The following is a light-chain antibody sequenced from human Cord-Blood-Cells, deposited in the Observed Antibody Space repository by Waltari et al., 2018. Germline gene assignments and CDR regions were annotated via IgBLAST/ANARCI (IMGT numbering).Light chain of an antibody. CDR1: QSVSSN. Sequence: EIVMTPSPATLSVSPGERATLSCRASQSVSSNLAWYQQKPGQAPRLLLYGASTRATGIPARFSGSGSGTEFTLTISSLQSEDFAVYYCQQYNNWPRTFGQGTKVEIK. CDR3: QQYNNWPRT. V-gene: IGKV3-15*01. CDR2: GAS. J-gene: IGKJ1*01.